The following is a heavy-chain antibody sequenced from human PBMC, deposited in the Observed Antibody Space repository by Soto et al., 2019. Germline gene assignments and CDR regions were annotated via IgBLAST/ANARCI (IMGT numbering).Heavy chain of an antibody. CDR3: ARAEQLTLSGYSHY. V-gene: IGHV1-2*02. CDR2: INPNSGGT. Sequence: ASVKVSCKASGYTFTGYYMHWVRQAPGQGLEWMGWINPNSGGTNYAQKFQDRVTMTRDTSISTAYMELSRLRSDDTAVYYCARAEQLTLSGYSHYWGQGTLVTVSS. D-gene: IGHD3-3*01. CDR1: GYTFTGYY. J-gene: IGHJ4*02.